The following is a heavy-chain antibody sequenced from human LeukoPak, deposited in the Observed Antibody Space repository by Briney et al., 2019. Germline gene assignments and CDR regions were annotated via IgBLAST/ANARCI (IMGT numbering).Heavy chain of an antibody. D-gene: IGHD6-13*01. CDR1: GFIFRRYW. J-gene: IGHJ6*03. V-gene: IGHV4-4*02. CDR2: IYHSGST. Sequence: GSLRLSCATSGFIFRRYWMSWVRQPPGKGLEWIGEIYHSGSTNYNPSLKSRVTISVDKSKNQFSLKLSSVTAADTAVYYCARRGNYYYYYMDVWGKGTTVTVSS. CDR3: ARRGNYYYYYMDV.